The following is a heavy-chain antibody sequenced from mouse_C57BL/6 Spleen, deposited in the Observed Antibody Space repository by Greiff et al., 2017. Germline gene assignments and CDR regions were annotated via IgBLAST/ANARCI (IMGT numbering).Heavy chain of an antibody. CDR1: GFTFSDYG. D-gene: IGHD1-1*01. CDR2: ISSGSSTI. CDR3: ARTLYYGSSYGFDY. Sequence: EVQGVESGGGLVKPGGSLKLSCAASGFTFSDYGMHWVRQAPEKGLEWVAYISSGSSTIYYADTVKGRFTISRDNAKNTLFLQMTSLRSEDTAMYYCARTLYYGSSYGFDYWGQGTTLTVSS. J-gene: IGHJ2*01. V-gene: IGHV5-17*01.